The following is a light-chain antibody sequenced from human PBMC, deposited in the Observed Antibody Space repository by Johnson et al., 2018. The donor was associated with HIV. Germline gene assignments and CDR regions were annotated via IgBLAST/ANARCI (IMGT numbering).Light chain of an antibody. CDR2: DNY. V-gene: IGLV1-51*01. CDR1: TSNIGNND. Sequence: QSILTQPPSVSAAPGQKVTFSCSGSTSNIGNNDVSWYRHLPGTAPKLLIYDNYKRPSGIPDRFSGSKSGTSATLDITGLQTGDEADYYCGTWDSSLSVYVFATGTNVTVL. CDR3: GTWDSSLSVYV. J-gene: IGLJ1*01.